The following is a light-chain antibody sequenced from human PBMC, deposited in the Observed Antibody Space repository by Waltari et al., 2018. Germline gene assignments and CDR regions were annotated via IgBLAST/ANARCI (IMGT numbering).Light chain of an antibody. Sequence: QQPQKGPRYAMTLNIDDSHMKGDGIPDRFSGSRSGAARYLTISGLQAEDETDYYCQTGGFGMGVFGGGTKLTVL. CDR2: LNIDDSH. CDR3: QTGGFGMGV. J-gene: IGLJ3*02. V-gene: IGLV4-69*01.